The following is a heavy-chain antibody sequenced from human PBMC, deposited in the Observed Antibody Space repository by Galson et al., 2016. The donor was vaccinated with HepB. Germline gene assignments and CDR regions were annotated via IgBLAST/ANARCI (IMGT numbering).Heavy chain of an antibody. CDR2: INWKGDST. CDR3: ARSFFRRTVNWTPFDY. CDR1: GFTFDDYG. Sequence: SLRLSCAASGFTFDDYGLTWVRQAPGRGLEWVSGINWKGDSTAYADSVRGRFTISRDSARNSLYLQMNSLRAEDTALYYCARSFFRRTVNWTPFDYWGQGTLVTVSS. J-gene: IGHJ4*02. D-gene: IGHD1-1*01. V-gene: IGHV3-20*04.